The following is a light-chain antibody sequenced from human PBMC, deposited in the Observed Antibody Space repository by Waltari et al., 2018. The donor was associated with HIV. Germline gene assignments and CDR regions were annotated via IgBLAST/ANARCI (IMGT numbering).Light chain of an antibody. J-gene: IGLJ1*01. Sequence: QSALTQPPSTSGTPGQRVTMSCSGSSSNVGRDNVYWYQQIPGTAPKLLIYNDYRRPSGVPDRSSGSNSGTSASLAISGFRSEDEADYYCAAWDNILSGYVFGTGTKVTVL. CDR3: AAWDNILSGYV. V-gene: IGLV1-47*01. CDR1: SSNVGRDN. CDR2: NDY.